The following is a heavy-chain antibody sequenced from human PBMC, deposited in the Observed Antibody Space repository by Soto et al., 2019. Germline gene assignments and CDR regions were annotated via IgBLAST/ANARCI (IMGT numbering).Heavy chain of an antibody. D-gene: IGHD3-10*01. V-gene: IGHV4-30-4*01. J-gene: IGHJ6*02. CDR1: GGSISSGDYY. Sequence: SETLSLTCTVSGGSISSGDYYWSWIRQPPGKGLEWVGYIYYSGSTYYNPSLKSRVTISVDTSKNQFSLKLSSVTAADTAVYYCARGPGSGSYYTVYYGMDVWGQGTTVTVS. CDR2: IYYSGST. CDR3: ARGPGSGSYYTVYYGMDV.